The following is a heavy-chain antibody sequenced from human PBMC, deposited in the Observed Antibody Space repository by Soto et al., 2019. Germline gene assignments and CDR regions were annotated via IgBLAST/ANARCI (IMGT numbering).Heavy chain of an antibody. Sequence: SETLSLTCAVYGGSFSGYYWSWIRQPPGKGLEWIGEINHSGSTNYNPSLKSRVTISVDTSKNQFSLKLSSVTAADTAVYYCARGPIVVVPAAMSDNWFDPWGQGTLVTVSS. J-gene: IGHJ5*02. CDR1: GGSFSGYY. D-gene: IGHD2-2*01. CDR3: ARGPIVVVPAAMSDNWFDP. CDR2: INHSGST. V-gene: IGHV4-34*09.